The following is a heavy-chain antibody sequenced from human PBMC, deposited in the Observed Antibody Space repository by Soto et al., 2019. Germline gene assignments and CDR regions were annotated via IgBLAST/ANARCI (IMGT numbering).Heavy chain of an antibody. J-gene: IGHJ4*02. Sequence: GWSLRLSCAASGFTFSNFWTHWVRQVPGRGPVWVSRINGDGTTTSYADFVKGRFTISRDNSKNTLYLQMNSLRVEDTAVYYCTRGTWLPFFDHWGQGIPVTVSS. CDR1: GFTFSNFW. V-gene: IGHV3-74*01. CDR3: TRGTWLPFFDH. CDR2: INGDGTTT. D-gene: IGHD5-12*01.